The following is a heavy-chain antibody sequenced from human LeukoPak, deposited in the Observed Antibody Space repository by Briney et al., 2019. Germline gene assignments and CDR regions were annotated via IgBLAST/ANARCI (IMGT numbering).Heavy chain of an antibody. CDR3: AKDPYSSGPYNWFDP. V-gene: IGHV3-23*01. J-gene: IGHJ5*02. CDR2: ISGSGDST. D-gene: IGHD6-19*01. CDR1: GFTFSSYA. Sequence: GGSLRLSCAASGFTFSSYAMTWVRQAPGKGLEWVSAISGSGDSTYYADSVKGLFTISRDNSKNTLYLQMNRLRAEDTAVYYCAKDPYSSGPYNWFDPWGQGTLVTVSS.